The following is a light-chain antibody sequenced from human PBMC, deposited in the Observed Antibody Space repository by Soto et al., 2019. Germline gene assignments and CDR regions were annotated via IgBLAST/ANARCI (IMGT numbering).Light chain of an antibody. Sequence: DIQMTQSPSSLSASVGDRVTITCRASQGISNYFAWYQQQPGKVPKLLIYAASNLQSGVPSRFSGSGSGTDFTLTISSLQPEDVATYYCQKYNCAPWTFDQGTTVEIK. J-gene: IGKJ1*01. CDR3: QKYNCAPWT. V-gene: IGKV1-27*01. CDR1: QGISNY. CDR2: AAS.